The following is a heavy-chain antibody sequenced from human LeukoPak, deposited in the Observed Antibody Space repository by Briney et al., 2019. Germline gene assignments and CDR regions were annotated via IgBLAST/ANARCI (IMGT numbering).Heavy chain of an antibody. D-gene: IGHD6-19*01. V-gene: IGHV5-51*01. J-gene: IGHJ3*02. CDR1: GSLFTNYW. CDR3: AKQRSGIEVAGNAYDI. CDR2: IYPGDPDT. Sequence: GESLQISCKGSGSLFTNYWIGWVRQLPGKGLKWMGIIYPGDPDTRYSPSFQGQVTISADKSISTAYLQWSSLKASDTAMYYCAKQRSGIEVAGNAYDIWGQGTMVTVS.